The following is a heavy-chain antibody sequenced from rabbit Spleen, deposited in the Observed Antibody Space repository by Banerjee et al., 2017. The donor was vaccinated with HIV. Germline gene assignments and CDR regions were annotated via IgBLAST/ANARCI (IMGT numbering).Heavy chain of an antibody. CDR2: IDPVFGIT. Sequence: QLEESAGGLVQPGGSLKLSCKASGFTLSSYYMNWVRQAPGKGLEWIGYIDPVFGITYYANWVNGRFSISSHDAQNTLYLQLNSLTAADTATYFCVRARPYPFVLWGPGTLVTVS. V-gene: IGHV1S7*01. CDR3: VRARPYPFVL. CDR1: GFTLSSYY. J-gene: IGHJ4*01. D-gene: IGHD1-1*01.